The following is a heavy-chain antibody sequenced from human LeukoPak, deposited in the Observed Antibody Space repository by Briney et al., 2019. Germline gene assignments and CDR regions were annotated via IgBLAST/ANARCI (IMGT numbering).Heavy chain of an antibody. CDR3: AKDSSGWYGPYYYGMDV. J-gene: IGHJ6*04. CDR2: ISGSGGST. CDR1: GFTFSSYA. V-gene: IGHV3-23*01. Sequence: GGSLGLSCAASGFTFSSYAMSWVRQAPGKGLEWVSAISGSGGSTYYADSVKGRFTISRDNSKNTLYLQMNSLRAEDTAVYYCAKDSSGWYGPYYYGMDVWGKGTTVTVSS. D-gene: IGHD6-19*01.